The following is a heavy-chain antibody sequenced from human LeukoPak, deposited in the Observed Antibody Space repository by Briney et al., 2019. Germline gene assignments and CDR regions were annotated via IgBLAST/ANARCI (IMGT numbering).Heavy chain of an antibody. Sequence: SETLSLTCTVSGGSISSSSYYWGWIRQPPGKGLEWIESIYYSGSTYYNPSLKSRVTISVDTSKNQFSLKPSSVTAADTAVYYCARFPSYDSSPRVLDYWGQGTLVTVSS. J-gene: IGHJ4*02. V-gene: IGHV4-39*01. CDR3: ARFPSYDSSPRVLDY. CDR1: GGSISSSSYY. D-gene: IGHD3-22*01. CDR2: IYYSGST.